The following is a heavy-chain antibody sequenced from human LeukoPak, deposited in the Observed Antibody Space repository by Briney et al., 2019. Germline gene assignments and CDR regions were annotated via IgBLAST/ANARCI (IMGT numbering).Heavy chain of an antibody. CDR1: GGSISNYY. D-gene: IGHD5-18*01. Sequence: PSETLSLTCTVSGGSISNYYWSWIRQPAGKGLEWIGRIYSSGCTDYNPSLKSRVTMSVDTSKNQFSLKLSSVTAADTAVYYCARVHSLYYYGLDVWGQGTTVTVSS. J-gene: IGHJ6*02. V-gene: IGHV4-4*07. CDR2: IYSSGCT. CDR3: ARVHSLYYYGLDV.